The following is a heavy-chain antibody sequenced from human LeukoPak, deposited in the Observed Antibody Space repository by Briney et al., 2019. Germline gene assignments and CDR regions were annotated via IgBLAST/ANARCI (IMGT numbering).Heavy chain of an antibody. CDR3: AREYYYGSGSYYKGSLYRKTNWFDP. Sequence: SETLSLTCTVSGGSISSSTYYWGWIRQPPGKGLEWIGNLYYSGSTYYNPSLKSRVTISVDTSKNQFSLKLSSVTAADTAVYYCAREYYYGSGSYYKGSLYRKTNWFDPWGQGTLVTVSS. J-gene: IGHJ5*02. CDR2: LYYSGST. V-gene: IGHV4-39*02. CDR1: GGSISSSTYY. D-gene: IGHD3-10*01.